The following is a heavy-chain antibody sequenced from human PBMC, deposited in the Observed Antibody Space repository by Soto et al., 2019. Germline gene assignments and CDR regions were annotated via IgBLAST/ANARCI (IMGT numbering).Heavy chain of an antibody. Sequence: QVQLLQSGAELKKPGSSVKVSCEASGVSFISYSFTWVRQAPGQGLEWMGRIITIQGKANYALKFQDRVTITADRSTRTAYMELRSLRPEDTAVYYCAKSLLFVDHAYLDVWGKGTTVTVCS. CDR3: AKSLLFVDHAYLDV. V-gene: IGHV1-69*02. J-gene: IGHJ6*03. D-gene: IGHD2-21*01. CDR1: GVSFISYS. CDR2: IITIQGKA.